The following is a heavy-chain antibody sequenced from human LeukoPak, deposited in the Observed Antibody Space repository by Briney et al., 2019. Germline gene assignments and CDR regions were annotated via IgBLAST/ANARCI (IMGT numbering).Heavy chain of an antibody. CDR3: ARGVRGYYYYYYGMDV. CDR1: GGSISSYY. D-gene: IGHD3-10*01. Sequence: SETLSLTCTVSGGSISSYYWSWIRQPPGKGLEWIGYIYYSGSTNYNPSLKSRVTISVDTSKNQFSLKLSSVTAADTAAYYCARGVRGYYYYYYGMDVWGQGTTVTVSS. V-gene: IGHV4-59*01. CDR2: IYYSGST. J-gene: IGHJ6*02.